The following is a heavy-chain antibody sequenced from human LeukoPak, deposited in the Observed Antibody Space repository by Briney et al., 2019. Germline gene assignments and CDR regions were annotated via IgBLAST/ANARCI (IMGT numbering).Heavy chain of an antibody. CDR3: SRVRQALLWFGESSETEAFDI. D-gene: IGHD3-10*01. J-gene: IGHJ3*02. CDR2: INPNSGGT. V-gene: IGHV1-2*02. CDR1: GYTFTGYY. Sequence: ASVKVSCKASGYTFTGYYMHWVRQAPGQGLEWMGWINPNSGGTNYAQKFQGRVTMTRDTSISTAYMELSRLRSDDTAVYYCSRVRQALLWFGESSETEAFDIWGQGTMVTVSS.